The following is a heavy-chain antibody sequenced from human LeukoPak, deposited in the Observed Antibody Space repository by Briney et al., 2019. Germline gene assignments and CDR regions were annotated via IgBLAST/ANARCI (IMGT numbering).Heavy chain of an antibody. J-gene: IGHJ6*02. CDR3: ARWFCTSTSCHYYYYGMDV. D-gene: IGHD2-2*01. CDR2: ISSSGDTV. V-gene: IGHV3-48*03. CDR1: GFFFSSYE. Sequence: GGSLRLSCAASGFFFSSYEMNWVRQAPGKGLEWVSFISSSGDTVNYVDSVKGRFTISRDNAKNSLFLQMNSLRAEDTAVYYCARWFCTSTSCHYYYYGMDVWGQGTTVTVSS.